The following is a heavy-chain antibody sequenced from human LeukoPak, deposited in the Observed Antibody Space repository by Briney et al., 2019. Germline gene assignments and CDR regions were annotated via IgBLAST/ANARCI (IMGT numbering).Heavy chain of an antibody. CDR1: GGTFSSYA. D-gene: IGHD3-9*01. Sequence: ASVKVSCKASGGTFSSYAISWVRQAPGQGLEWMGGIIPIFGTANYAQKFQGRVTITADESTSTAYMELSSLRSEDTAVYYCARVALRYFDWPFDYWGQGTLVTVSS. J-gene: IGHJ4*02. CDR3: ARVALRYFDWPFDY. CDR2: IIPIFGTA. V-gene: IGHV1-69*13.